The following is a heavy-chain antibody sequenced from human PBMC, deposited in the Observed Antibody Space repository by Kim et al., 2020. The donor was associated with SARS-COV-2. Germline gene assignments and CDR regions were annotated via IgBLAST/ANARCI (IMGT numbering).Heavy chain of an antibody. D-gene: IGHD3-10*01. V-gene: IGHV3-15*01. CDR3: TTDTAEYYGSGSYYTRPLGKFYY. J-gene: IGHJ4*02. CDR2: IKSKTDGGTT. CDR1: GFTFSNAW. Sequence: GGSLRLSCAASGFTFSNAWMSWVRQAPGKGLEWVGRIKSKTDGGTTDYAAPVKGRFTISRDDSKNTLYLQMNSLKTEDTAVYYCTTDTAEYYGSGSYYTRPLGKFYYWGQRTLVTVSS.